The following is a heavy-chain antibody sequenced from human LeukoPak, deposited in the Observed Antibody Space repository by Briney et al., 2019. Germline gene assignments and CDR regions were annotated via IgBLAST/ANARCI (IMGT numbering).Heavy chain of an antibody. Sequence: SETLSLTCTVSGGSISSGDYYWSWIRQPPGKGLEWIGYIYYSGSTYYNPSLKSRVTISVDTSKNQFSLKLSSVTAADTAVYYCARKAGGSGSYEAFDIWGQGTMVTVSS. CDR3: ARKAGGSGSYEAFDI. J-gene: IGHJ3*02. D-gene: IGHD3-10*01. V-gene: IGHV4-30-4*01. CDR1: GGSISSGDYY. CDR2: IYYSGST.